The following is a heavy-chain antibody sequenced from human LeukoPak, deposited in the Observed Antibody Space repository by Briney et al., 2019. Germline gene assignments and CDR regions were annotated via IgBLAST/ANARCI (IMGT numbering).Heavy chain of an antibody. CDR1: GGSISSYY. CDR2: IYTSGST. D-gene: IGHD3-22*01. CDR3: ARVYDSSGYDKLGLGY. J-gene: IGHJ4*02. Sequence: SETLSLTCTVSGGSISSYYWSWIRQPAGKGLEWIGRIYTSGSTNYNPSPKSRVTISVDTSKNQFSLKLSSVTAAGTAVYYCARVYDSSGYDKLGLGYWGQGTLVTVSS. V-gene: IGHV4-4*07.